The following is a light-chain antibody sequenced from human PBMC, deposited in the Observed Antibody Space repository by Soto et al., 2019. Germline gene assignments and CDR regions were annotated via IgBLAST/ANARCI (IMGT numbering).Light chain of an antibody. CDR3: QHFNNQALT. CDR2: DAS. J-gene: IGKJ4*01. Sequence: AIQLTQSPSSLSASVGDRVTITCRASQGLSSALAWYQQKPGKPPKLLIYDASSLESGVPSRFSGSGSGTDFTLTISSLQPEDFATYFCQHFNNQALTFGGGTKVEIK. CDR1: QGLSSA. V-gene: IGKV1D-13*01.